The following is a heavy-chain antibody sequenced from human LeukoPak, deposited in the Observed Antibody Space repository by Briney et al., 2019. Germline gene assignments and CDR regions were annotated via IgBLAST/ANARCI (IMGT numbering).Heavy chain of an antibody. CDR3: ARGLKLYYDFWSGYYTGAFDI. Sequence: ASVKVSCKASGYTFTSYDINWVRQATGQGLEWMGWMNPNSGNTGYAQKFQGRVTITRNTSISTAYMELSSLGSEDTAVYHCARGLKLYYDFWSGYYTGAFDIWGQGTMVTVSS. J-gene: IGHJ3*02. D-gene: IGHD3-3*01. CDR2: MNPNSGNT. CDR1: GYTFTSYD. V-gene: IGHV1-8*03.